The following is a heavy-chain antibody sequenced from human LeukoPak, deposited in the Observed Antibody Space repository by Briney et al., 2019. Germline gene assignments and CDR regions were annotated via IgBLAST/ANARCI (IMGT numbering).Heavy chain of an antibody. Sequence: GSLRLSCAASGFTFSSYAMSWVRQAPGKGLEWVSAISGSGGSTYYADSVKGRFTISRDNSKNTLYLQMNSLRAEDTAVYYCATEFYYYDSSGYYVGEYFQHWGQGTLVTVSS. V-gene: IGHV3-23*01. CDR1: GFTFSSYA. D-gene: IGHD3-22*01. CDR3: ATEFYYYDSSGYYVGEYFQH. CDR2: ISGSGGST. J-gene: IGHJ1*01.